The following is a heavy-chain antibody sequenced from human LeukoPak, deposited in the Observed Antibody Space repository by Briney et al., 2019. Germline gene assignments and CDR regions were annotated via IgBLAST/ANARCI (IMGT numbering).Heavy chain of an antibody. CDR2: IYYSGST. CDR1: GGSFSGYY. Sequence: SETLSLTCAVYGGSFSGYYWSWIRQPPGKGLEWIGYIYYSGSTNYNPSLKSRVTISVDTSKNQFSLKLSSVTAADTAVYYCAGYGSGSYYAYYYYMDVWGKGTTVTISS. V-gene: IGHV4-59*01. D-gene: IGHD3-10*01. CDR3: AGYGSGSYYAYYYYMDV. J-gene: IGHJ6*03.